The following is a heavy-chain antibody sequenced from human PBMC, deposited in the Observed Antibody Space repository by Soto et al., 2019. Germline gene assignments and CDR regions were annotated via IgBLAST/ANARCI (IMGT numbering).Heavy chain of an antibody. D-gene: IGHD1-1*01. CDR1: SGPTSSHN. CDR3: VRQGIGNLHGLVDV. J-gene: IGHJ6*02. Sequence: QVQLQQSGPGLVKPSETLSLTCSVSSGPTSSHNWGWIRQTPGRGLEWIGYVYSNGGTSYNPPLNSRVTISADTSTNHISLTLTSVTAADTAVYYCVRQGIGNLHGLVDVWGQGTTVRVSS. CDR2: VYSNGGT. V-gene: IGHV4-59*08.